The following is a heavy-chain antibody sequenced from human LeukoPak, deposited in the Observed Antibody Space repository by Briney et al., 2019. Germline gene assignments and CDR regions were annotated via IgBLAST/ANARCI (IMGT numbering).Heavy chain of an antibody. V-gene: IGHV1-69*05. CDR2: IIPIFGTA. Sequence: ASVKVSCKASGGTFSSYASSWVRQAPGQGLEWMGGIIPIFGTANYAQKFQGRVTITTDESTSTAYMELSSLRSEDTAVYYCAKDRMAWFGELLSGMDVWGQGTTVTVSS. J-gene: IGHJ6*02. D-gene: IGHD3-10*01. CDR3: AKDRMAWFGELLSGMDV. CDR1: GGTFSSYA.